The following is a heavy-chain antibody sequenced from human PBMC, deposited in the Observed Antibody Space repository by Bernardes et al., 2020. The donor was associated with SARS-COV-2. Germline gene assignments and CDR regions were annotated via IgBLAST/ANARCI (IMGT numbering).Heavy chain of an antibody. CDR2: LYYTGST. CDR3: ARGFDY. V-gene: IGHV4-59*01. J-gene: IGHJ4*02. CDR1: GGSISAYY. Sequence: SETLSLTCTVSGGSISAYYWSWFRQPPGKGLEWIGYLYYTGSTNYNPSLQSRVTISVDTSKNQFSLKLSSVTAADTAVYYCARGFDYWGKGILVTVSS.